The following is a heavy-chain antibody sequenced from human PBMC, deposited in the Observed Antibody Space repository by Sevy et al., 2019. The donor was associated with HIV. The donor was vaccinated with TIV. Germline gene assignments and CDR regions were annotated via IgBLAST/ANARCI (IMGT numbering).Heavy chain of an antibody. J-gene: IGHJ4*02. D-gene: IGHD2-8*01. CDR2: LAFGSGEI. V-gene: IGHV3-23*01. CDR3: AREGCTKPHDY. CDR1: GFTFSNYA. Sequence: GGPLRLSCAASGFTFSNYAMSWVRQAPGKGLEWVSTLAFGSGEINHADSVMGRFTITAENSKNSRYLQMSNLRAEETAVYYCAREGCTKPHDYWGQGTLVTVSS.